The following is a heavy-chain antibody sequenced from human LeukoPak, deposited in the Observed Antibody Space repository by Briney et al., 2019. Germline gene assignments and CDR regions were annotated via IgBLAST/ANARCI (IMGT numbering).Heavy chain of an antibody. Sequence: SVKVSCKASGGTFSSYAISWVRQAPGQGLEWMGGIIPIFGTANYAQKFQGRVTITADESTSTAYMELSSLRSEDTAVYYCATMVRGVTKYYNWFDPWGQGTLVTVSS. CDR2: IIPIFGTA. V-gene: IGHV1-69*01. CDR3: ATMVRGVTKYYNWFDP. CDR1: GGTFSSYA. D-gene: IGHD3-10*01. J-gene: IGHJ5*02.